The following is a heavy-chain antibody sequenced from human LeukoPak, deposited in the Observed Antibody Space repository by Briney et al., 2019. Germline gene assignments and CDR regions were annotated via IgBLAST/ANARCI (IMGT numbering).Heavy chain of an antibody. CDR2: IYYSGST. D-gene: IGHD3-3*01. V-gene: IGHV4-39*01. CDR1: VGSISSSSYY. J-gene: IGHJ4*02. CDR3: AGLNFWSGYYWDY. Sequence: SETLSLTCTVSVGSISSSSYYWGWIRQPPGKGLEWIGSIYYSGSTYYNPSLKSRVIISVDKSKNQFSLMLSSVTAADTAVYYCAGLNFWSGYYWDYWGQGTLVTVSS.